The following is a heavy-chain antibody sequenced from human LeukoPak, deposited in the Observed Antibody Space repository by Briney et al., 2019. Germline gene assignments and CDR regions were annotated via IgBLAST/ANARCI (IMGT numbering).Heavy chain of an antibody. D-gene: IGHD6-13*01. CDR1: GYTFTSYY. Sequence: ASVKVSCKASGYTFTSYYMHWVRQAPGQGLEWMGIINPSGGSTSYAQEFQGRVTMTRDTSTSTVYMELSSLRSEDTAVYYCARDSASLVWQLVPSLFDYWGQGTLVTVPS. V-gene: IGHV1-46*01. J-gene: IGHJ4*02. CDR3: ARDSASLVWQLVPSLFDY. CDR2: INPSGGST.